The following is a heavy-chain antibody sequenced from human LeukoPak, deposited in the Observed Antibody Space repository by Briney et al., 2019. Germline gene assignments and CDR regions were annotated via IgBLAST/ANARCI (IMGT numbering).Heavy chain of an antibody. D-gene: IGHD5-12*01. Sequence: PGGSLRLSCAASGLTFSDYYMSWIRQAPGKGLEWVSYISRSSGHTNYADSVKGRFTISRDNSKNTLYLQMNSLRAEDTAVYYCARVTSGYGKFDYWGQGTLVTVSS. V-gene: IGHV3-11*06. CDR2: ISRSSGHT. CDR3: ARVTSGYGKFDY. J-gene: IGHJ4*02. CDR1: GLTFSDYY.